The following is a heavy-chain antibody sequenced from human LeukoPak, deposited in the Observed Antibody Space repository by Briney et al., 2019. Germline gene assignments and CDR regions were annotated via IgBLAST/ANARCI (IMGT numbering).Heavy chain of an antibody. J-gene: IGHJ3*01. CDR3: ATERWLQY. V-gene: IGHV1-69*01. D-gene: IGHD5-24*01. CDR1: GDTFNNYN. Sequence: GSSVKVSCKASGDTFNNYNVNWVRQAPGQGLEWMGGTTPIFGTANYAQKFQGRVTITAAESTSTAYLELRSLTSEDTAVYFCATERWLQYWGQGTMVTVSS. CDR2: TTPIFGTA.